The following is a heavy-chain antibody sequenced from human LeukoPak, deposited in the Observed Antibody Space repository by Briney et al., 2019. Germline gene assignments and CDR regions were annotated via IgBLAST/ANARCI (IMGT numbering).Heavy chain of an antibody. J-gene: IGHJ3*02. Sequence: SETLSLTCAVSGGSISSSNWWSWVRQPPGKGLEWIGEIYHSGSTNYNPSLKSRVTISVDKSKNQFSLKLSSVTAADTAVYYCARSKMITFGGVIADAFDIWGQGTMVTVSS. V-gene: IGHV4-4*02. CDR1: GGSISSSNW. CDR3: ARSKMITFGGVIADAFDI. D-gene: IGHD3-16*02. CDR2: IYHSGST.